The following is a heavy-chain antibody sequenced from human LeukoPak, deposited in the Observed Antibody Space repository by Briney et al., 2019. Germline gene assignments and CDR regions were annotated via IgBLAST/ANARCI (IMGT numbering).Heavy chain of an antibody. CDR3: ARVERVAATRSFDY. V-gene: IGHV4-4*09. CDR1: GGSISSYY. D-gene: IGHD2-15*01. CDR2: IYPSGST. J-gene: IGHJ4*02. Sequence: SETLSLTCSVSGGSISSYYWSWIRQPPGKGLEWIGYIYPSGSTNYNPSLESRVTISVDTSKNQFSLKLSSVTAADTAVYYCARVERVAATRSFDYWGQGTLVTVSS.